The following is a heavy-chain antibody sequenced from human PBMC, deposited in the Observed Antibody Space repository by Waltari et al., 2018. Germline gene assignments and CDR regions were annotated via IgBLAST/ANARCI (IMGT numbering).Heavy chain of an antibody. D-gene: IGHD3-9*01. CDR2: ISYDGSNK. CDR1: GFTFSSYG. V-gene: IGHV3-30*03. CDR3: AIYVLRYFDWSKNYFDY. Sequence: QVQLVESGGGVVQPGRSLRLSCAASGFTFSSYGMHWVRQAPGKGLEGVAVISYDGSNKYYADSVKGRFTISRDNSKNTLYLQMNSLRAEDTAVYYCAIYVLRYFDWSKNYFDYWGQGTLVTVSS. J-gene: IGHJ4*02.